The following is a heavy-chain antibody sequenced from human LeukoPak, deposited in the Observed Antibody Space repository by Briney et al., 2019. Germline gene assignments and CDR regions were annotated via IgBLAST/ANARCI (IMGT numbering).Heavy chain of an antibody. J-gene: IGHJ5*02. CDR3: AGDSGSFYFDP. Sequence: SETLSLTCTVSGGSISSYYWSWIRQPPGKGLEWIGYIYYSGSTNYNPSLKSRVTISVDTSKNQFSLKLSSVTAAGTAVYYCAGDSGSFYFDPWGQGTLVTVSS. CDR2: IYYSGST. CDR1: GGSISSYY. V-gene: IGHV4-59*01. D-gene: IGHD3-10*01.